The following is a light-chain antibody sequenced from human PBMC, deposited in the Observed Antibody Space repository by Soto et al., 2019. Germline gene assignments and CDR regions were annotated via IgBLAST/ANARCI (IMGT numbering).Light chain of an antibody. Sequence: DIVMTQSPLSLPVTPGEPASISCRTSQSLLHSDGYNYLDWYLQKPGQSPQLLIYLGSNRASGVPDRFSGSGSGTDFTLKISRVEAEDVGVYYCMHALQAPHTFAQGTRLEIK. CDR3: MHALQAPHT. J-gene: IGKJ5*01. CDR1: QSLLHSDGYNY. CDR2: LGS. V-gene: IGKV2-28*01.